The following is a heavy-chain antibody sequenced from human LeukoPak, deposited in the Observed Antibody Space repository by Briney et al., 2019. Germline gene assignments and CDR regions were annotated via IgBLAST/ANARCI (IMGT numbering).Heavy chain of an antibody. J-gene: IGHJ6*02. CDR1: GGSVSSSSYY. CDR2: ISTSGNTI. V-gene: IGHV3-11*04. Sequence: LSLTCTVSGGSVSSSSYYWGWIRQPPGKGLEWVSYISTSGNTIYYADSVKGRFTISRDNARNSLDLQMRSLRAEDTAVYYCARDLTVAGPMDVWGQGTTVTVSS. CDR3: ARDLTVAGPMDV. D-gene: IGHD6-19*01.